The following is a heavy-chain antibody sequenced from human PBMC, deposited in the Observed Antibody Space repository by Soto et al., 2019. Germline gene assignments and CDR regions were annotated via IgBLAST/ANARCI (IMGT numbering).Heavy chain of an antibody. Sequence: EVQVVDSGGGLVKPGGSLRLSCAASGFTFSTYSMNWVRQAPGKGLEWVSSISSSSSNIYYADSVKGRFTISRDNARNSLYLQMNSLRADDTAVYFCAGESSYCGGDCSDYNWFDPWGQGTLVTVSS. D-gene: IGHD2-21*02. J-gene: IGHJ5*02. CDR3: AGESSYCGGDCSDYNWFDP. CDR1: GFTFSTYS. CDR2: ISSSSSNI. V-gene: IGHV3-21*01.